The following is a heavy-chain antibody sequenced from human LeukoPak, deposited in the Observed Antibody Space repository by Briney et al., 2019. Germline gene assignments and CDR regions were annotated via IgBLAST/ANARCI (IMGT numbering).Heavy chain of an antibody. CDR2: IRGSGGST. D-gene: IGHD4-23*01. CDR3: AKEGAYGANSPIDY. CDR1: GFTFSSYA. V-gene: IGHV3-23*01. J-gene: IGHJ4*02. Sequence: GGSLRLSCADSGFTFSSYAMSWVRQAPGKGLEWVSAIRGSGGSTYYADSVKGRFTISRDNSKNTLYLQMNSLRDEDTAVYYCAKEGAYGANSPIDYWGQGTLVTVSS.